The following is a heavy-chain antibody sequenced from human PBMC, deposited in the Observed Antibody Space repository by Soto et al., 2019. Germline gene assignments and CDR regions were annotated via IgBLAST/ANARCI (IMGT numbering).Heavy chain of an antibody. V-gene: IGHV3-30*03. J-gene: IGHJ4*02. Sequence: GGSLRLSCAASGFTFSSYGMHWVRQAPGKGLEWVAVISYDGRNKYYADSVKGRFTISRDNSKNTLYLQMSSLRPEDTAVYYCARESEDLTSNFDYWGQGTLVTVSS. CDR3: ARESEDLTSNFDY. CDR1: GFTFSSYG. CDR2: ISYDGRNK.